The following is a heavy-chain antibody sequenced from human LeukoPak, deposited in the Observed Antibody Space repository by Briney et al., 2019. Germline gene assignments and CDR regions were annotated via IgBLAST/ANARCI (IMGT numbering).Heavy chain of an antibody. CDR3: ARELDSSGPKYYYYYYGMDV. Sequence: ASVKVSCKASGYTFTSYGISWVRQAPGQGLEWMGWISAYNGNTNYAQKLQGRVTMTTDTSTSTAYMELRSLRSDDTAVYYCARELDSSGPKYYYYYYGMDVWGQGTTVTVSS. CDR1: GYTFTSYG. CDR2: ISAYNGNT. J-gene: IGHJ6*02. D-gene: IGHD3-22*01. V-gene: IGHV1-18*01.